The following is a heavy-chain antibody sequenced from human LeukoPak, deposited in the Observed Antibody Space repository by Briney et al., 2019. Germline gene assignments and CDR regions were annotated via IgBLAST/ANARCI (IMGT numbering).Heavy chain of an antibody. D-gene: IGHD3-10*01. V-gene: IGHV4-34*01. CDR3: ARGRDYYGSGSYYPTLDP. CDR2: INHSGST. CDR1: GGSFSGYY. J-gene: IGHJ5*02. Sequence: PSETLSLTCAVYGGSFSGYYWSWIRQPPGKGLEWIGEINHSGSTNYNPSLKSRVTISVGTSKNQFSLKLSSVTAADTAVYYCARGRDYYGSGSYYPTLDPWGQGTLVTVSS.